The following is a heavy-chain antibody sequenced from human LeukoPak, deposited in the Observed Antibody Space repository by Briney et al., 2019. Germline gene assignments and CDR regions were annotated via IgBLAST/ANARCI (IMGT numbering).Heavy chain of an antibody. CDR2: IYTSGST. V-gene: IGHV4-4*07. CDR1: GGSISSYY. Sequence: SETLSLTCTVSGGSISSYYWNWIRQPAGKGLEWIGRIYTSGSTNYNPSLKSRVTISIDKSKNQFSLKLSSVTAADTAVYYCERDPADYYYTDVWGKGTTVTVSS. J-gene: IGHJ6*03. CDR3: ERDPADYYYTDV.